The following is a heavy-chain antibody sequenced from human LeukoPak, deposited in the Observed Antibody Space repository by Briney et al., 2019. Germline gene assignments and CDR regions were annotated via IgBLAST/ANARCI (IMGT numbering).Heavy chain of an antibody. CDR1: GYTFTGYY. Sequence: ASVKVSCKASGYTFTGYYMHWVRQAPGQGLEWMGRINPNSGGTNYAQKFQGRVTITRDTSASTAYMELSSLRSEDTAVYYCARDYYDSSGPLDYWGQGTLVTVSS. CDR3: ARDYYDSSGPLDY. J-gene: IGHJ4*02. V-gene: IGHV1-2*06. D-gene: IGHD3-22*01. CDR2: INPNSGGT.